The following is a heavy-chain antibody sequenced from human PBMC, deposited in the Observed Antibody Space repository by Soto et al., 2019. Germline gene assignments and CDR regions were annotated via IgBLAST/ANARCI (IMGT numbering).Heavy chain of an antibody. CDR3: AKRSAYSSSSYYFDY. CDR2: IIGSGGST. J-gene: IGHJ4*02. CDR1: GFTFSSYA. D-gene: IGHD6-6*01. V-gene: IGHV3-23*01. Sequence: GGSLRLSCAASGFTFSSYAMNWVRQAPGKGLEWVSGIIGSGGSTYYADSVKGRFTISRDNSKNTLYLQMNSLRAEDTAVYYCAKRSAYSSSSYYFDYWGQGTLVTVSS.